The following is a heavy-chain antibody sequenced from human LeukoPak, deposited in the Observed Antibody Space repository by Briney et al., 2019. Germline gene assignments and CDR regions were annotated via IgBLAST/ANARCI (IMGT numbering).Heavy chain of an antibody. CDR3: ARGGGLDV. V-gene: IGHV3-30-3*01. J-gene: IGHJ6*02. CDR1: GFTFNSYA. Sequence: GGSLRLSCAASGFTFNSYAMHWVRQAPGKGLEWAAVISYDGSNKYYADSVKGRFTISRDNAKNSLYLQMSNLRAEDTAVYFCARGGGLDVWGQGATVTVSS. CDR2: ISYDGSNK. D-gene: IGHD3-16*01.